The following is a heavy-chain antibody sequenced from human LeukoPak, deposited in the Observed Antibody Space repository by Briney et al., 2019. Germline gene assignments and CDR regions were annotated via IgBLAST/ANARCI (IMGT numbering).Heavy chain of an antibody. V-gene: IGHV3-74*01. D-gene: IGHD3-22*01. Sequence: GSLRLSSAASGFPFISYWMHWVRQAPGKGMVWVSRIKSDGSTNYADSVKGRFTISRDNAKNTVSLQMNSLRAEDTGVYYCARAPSEIGGYYPEYFRHWGQGTLVTVAS. CDR2: IKSDGST. J-gene: IGHJ1*01. CDR3: ARAPSEIGGYYPEYFRH. CDR1: GFPFISYW.